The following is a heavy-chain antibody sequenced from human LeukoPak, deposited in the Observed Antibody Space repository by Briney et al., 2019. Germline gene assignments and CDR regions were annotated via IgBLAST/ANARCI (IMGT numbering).Heavy chain of an antibody. D-gene: IGHD6-13*01. CDR2: ISGSDGST. V-gene: IGHV3-23*01. Sequence: GGSLRLSCAASGFTFSSYAMSWVRQAPGKGLEWVSTISGSDGSTYYADSVKGRFTISRDNSKNTLYLQMNSLRAEDTAVYYCAKDLWYSSSWTPGAFDIWGQGTMVTVSS. CDR1: GFTFSSYA. J-gene: IGHJ3*02. CDR3: AKDLWYSSSWTPGAFDI.